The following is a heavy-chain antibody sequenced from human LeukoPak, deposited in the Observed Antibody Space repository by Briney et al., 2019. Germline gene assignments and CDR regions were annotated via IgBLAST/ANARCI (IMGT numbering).Heavy chain of an antibody. D-gene: IGHD3-10*01. V-gene: IGHV1-2*06. CDR1: GYTFTGYY. CDR3: AMITMVRGVIITVPRPQTHSDY. Sequence: ASVKVSCKASGYTFTGYYMRWVRQAPGQGLEWMGRINPNSGGTNYAQKFQGRVTMTRDTSISTAYMELSRLRSDDTAVYYCAMITMVRGVIITVPRPQTHSDYWGQGTLVTVSS. CDR2: INPNSGGT. J-gene: IGHJ4*02.